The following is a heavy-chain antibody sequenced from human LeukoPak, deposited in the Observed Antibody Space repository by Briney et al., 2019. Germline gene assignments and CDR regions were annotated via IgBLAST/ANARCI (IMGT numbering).Heavy chain of an antibody. D-gene: IGHD6-13*01. Sequence: GASVKVSCKASGGTFSSYAISWVRQAPGQGLEWMGGIIPIFSTANYAQKFQGRVTITTDESTSTAYMELSSLRSEDTAVYYCARDGIGYSSSWRYYYYMDVWGKGTTVTVSS. CDR1: GGTFSSYA. CDR2: IIPIFSTA. J-gene: IGHJ6*03. V-gene: IGHV1-69*05. CDR3: ARDGIGYSSSWRYYYYMDV.